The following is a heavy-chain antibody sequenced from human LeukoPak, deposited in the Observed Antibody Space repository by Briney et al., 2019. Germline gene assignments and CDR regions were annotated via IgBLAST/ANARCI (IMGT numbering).Heavy chain of an antibody. CDR3: ARDRYSSSWYGYYYMDV. J-gene: IGHJ6*03. CDR1: GYTFTGYY. CDR2: INPNSGGT. D-gene: IGHD6-13*01. V-gene: IGHV1-2*02. Sequence: ASVKVSCKASGYTFTGYYMHWVRQAPGQGLEWMGWINPNSGGTNYAQKFQGRVTMTRDTSISTAYMELSRLRSDDTAVYYCARDRYSSSWYGYYYMDVWGKGTTDTVSS.